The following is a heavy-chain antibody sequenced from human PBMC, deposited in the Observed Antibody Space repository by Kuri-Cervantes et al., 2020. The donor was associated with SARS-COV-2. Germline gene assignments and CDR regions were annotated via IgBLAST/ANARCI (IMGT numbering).Heavy chain of an antibody. J-gene: IGHJ6*02. V-gene: IGHV3-11*06. CDR3: ARRRSGYCSSTSCYENYYYYYGMDV. D-gene: IGHD2-2*01. CDR1: GFTFSDYY. Sequence: GGSLRLSCAASGFTFSDYYMSWIRQAPGKGLEWVSYISSSSSYTNYADSVKGRFTISRDNAKNSLYLQMNSLRAEDTAVYYCARRRSGYCSSTSCYENYYYYYGMDVWGQGTTVTVSS. CDR2: ISSSSSYT.